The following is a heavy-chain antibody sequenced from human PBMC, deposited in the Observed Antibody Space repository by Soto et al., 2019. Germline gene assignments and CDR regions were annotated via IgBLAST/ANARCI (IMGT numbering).Heavy chain of an antibody. CDR3: AKGGRDYDFWSGSALDV. D-gene: IGHD3-3*01. V-gene: IGHV3-49*04. CDR2: IRSKSYGGTT. Sequence: PGGSLRLSCTGSGFTFGDYGMTWVRQAPGKGLEWVGFIRSKSYGGTTEYAASVKGRLTIARDDSKSIAYLQMNSLRAEDTAVYYCAKGGRDYDFWSGSALDVWGQGTTVTVSS. J-gene: IGHJ6*02. CDR1: GFTFGDYG.